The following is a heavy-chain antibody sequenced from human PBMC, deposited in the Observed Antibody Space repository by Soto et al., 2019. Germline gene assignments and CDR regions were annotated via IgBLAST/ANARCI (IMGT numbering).Heavy chain of an antibody. CDR1: GGYISSGGYY. J-gene: IGHJ5*02. CDR2: IYYSGST. V-gene: IGHV4-31*03. CDR3: ARSGLIGYSEDPPVDP. D-gene: IGHD2-15*01. Sequence: SETLSLTSTVSGGYISSGGYYWSWIRQHPGKGLEWIGYIYYSGSTYYNPSLKSRVTISVDTSKNQFSLKLSSVTAADTAVYYCARSGLIGYSEDPPVDPWGQGTLVTVSS.